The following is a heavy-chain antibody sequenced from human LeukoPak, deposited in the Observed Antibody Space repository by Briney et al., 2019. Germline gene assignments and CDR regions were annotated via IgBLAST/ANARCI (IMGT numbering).Heavy chain of an antibody. CDR1: GFTFSDYA. D-gene: IGHD3-3*01. V-gene: IGHV3-64*01. Sequence: PGGSLRLSCAASGFTFSDYAMHWVRQALGKGLEYVSAISSNGGSTYYANSVKGRFTISRDNSKNTLYLQMGSLRAEDMAVYYCARALPRITIFGVATDTELNMDVWGKGTTVTVSS. CDR2: ISSNGGST. J-gene: IGHJ6*03. CDR3: ARALPRITIFGVATDTELNMDV.